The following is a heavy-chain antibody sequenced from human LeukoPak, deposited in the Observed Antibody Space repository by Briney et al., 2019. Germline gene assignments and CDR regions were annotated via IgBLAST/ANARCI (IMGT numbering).Heavy chain of an antibody. V-gene: IGHV3-7*01. CDR1: GFTFSTYA. D-gene: IGHD3-3*01. CDR2: IKQDGSEK. Sequence: GGTLRLSCVAPGFTFSTYALSWVRQAPGKGLEWVANIKQDGSEKYYVDSVKGRFTISRDNAKNSLYLQMNSLRAEDTAVYYCARVDFWSGYPFDYWGQGTLVTVSS. J-gene: IGHJ4*02. CDR3: ARVDFWSGYPFDY.